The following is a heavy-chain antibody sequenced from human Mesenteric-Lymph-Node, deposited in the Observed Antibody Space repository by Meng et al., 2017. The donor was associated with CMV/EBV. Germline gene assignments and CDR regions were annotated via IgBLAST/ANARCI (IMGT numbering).Heavy chain of an antibody. Sequence: GGSLRLSCAASGFIFSNHGMHWVRQAPGKGPEWVATIWQDGSKKCYGDSVRGRFAVSRDNSKNTLYLQMDSLRVDDTSVYYCATKVVDDLDYWGQGTLVTVSS. CDR1: GFIFSNHG. CDR3: ATKVVDDLDY. CDR2: IWQDGSKK. V-gene: IGHV3-30*02. J-gene: IGHJ4*02.